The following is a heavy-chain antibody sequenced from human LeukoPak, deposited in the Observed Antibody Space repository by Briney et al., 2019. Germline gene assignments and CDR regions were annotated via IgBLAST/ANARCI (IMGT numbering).Heavy chain of an antibody. CDR1: GGTFSSYA. Sequence: SVKVSCKASGGTFSSYAISWVRQAPGQGLEWMGGIIPIFGTANYAQKFQGRVTITADESTSTAYMELSSLRSEDTAVYYCARVRGDYYGSGSYPYYFDYWGQGTLATVSS. J-gene: IGHJ4*02. D-gene: IGHD3-10*01. CDR2: IIPIFGTA. CDR3: ARVRGDYYGSGSYPYYFDY. V-gene: IGHV1-69*01.